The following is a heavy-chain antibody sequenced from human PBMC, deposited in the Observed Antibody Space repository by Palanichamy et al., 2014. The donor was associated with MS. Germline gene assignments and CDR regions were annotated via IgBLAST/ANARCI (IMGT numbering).Heavy chain of an antibody. CDR1: GFTFSSYG. CDR3: ARDLSLMVRGVNVYGMDV. CDR2: IWYDGSNK. J-gene: IGHJ6*02. Sequence: QVQLVESGGDVVQPGRSLRLSCAASGFTFSSYGMHWVRQAPGKGLEWVAVIWYDGSNKYYADSVKGRFTISRDNSKNTLYLQMNSLRAEDTAVYYCARDLSLMVRGVNVYGMDVWGQGTTVTVSS. V-gene: IGHV3-33*01. D-gene: IGHD3-10*01.